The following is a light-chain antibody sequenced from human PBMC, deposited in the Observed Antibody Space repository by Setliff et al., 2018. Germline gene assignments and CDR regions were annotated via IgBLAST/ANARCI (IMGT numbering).Light chain of an antibody. CDR1: SSDVGGYNY. CDR3: AAWDDSLNGPV. J-gene: IGLJ2*01. V-gene: IGLV1-47*01. CDR2: RNN. Sequence: QSVLAQPRSVSGSPGQSVTISCTGTSSDVGGYNYVSWYQQLPGTAPKLLIYRNNQRPSGVPDRFSGSKSGTSASLAISGLQSEDEADYYCAAWDDSLNGPVFGGGTKVTVL.